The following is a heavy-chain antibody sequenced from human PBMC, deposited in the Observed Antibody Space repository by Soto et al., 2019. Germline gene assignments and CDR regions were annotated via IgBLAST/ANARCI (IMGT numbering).Heavy chain of an antibody. CDR2: IYWDDDK. J-gene: IGHJ4*02. CDR1: GFSLSTFGVG. Sequence: QITLKESGPTLVKPTQTLTLTCTFSGFSLSTFGVGVGWIRQPPGKALEWLALIYWDDDKRYNSSLKSRLTITKDTSKNQVVLTMTTLDPVDTGTYYCAHSWVDHGNYRYYFDYWGQGTLVTVSS. CDR3: AHSWVDHGNYRYYFDY. V-gene: IGHV2-5*02. D-gene: IGHD4-17*01.